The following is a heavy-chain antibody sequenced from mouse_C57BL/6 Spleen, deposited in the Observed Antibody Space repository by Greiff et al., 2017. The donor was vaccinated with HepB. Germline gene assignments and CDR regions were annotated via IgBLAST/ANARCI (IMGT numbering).Heavy chain of an antibody. CDR1: GYTFTSYW. Sequence: QVQLQQPGAELVRPGSSVKLSCKASGYTFTSYWMHWVKQRPIQGLEWIGNIDPSDSATHYNQKFKDKATMTVDKSSSTAYMQRSSLTSEDSAVYYCAREGQLRLPWFAYWGQGTLVTVSA. D-gene: IGHD3-2*02. J-gene: IGHJ3*01. CDR3: AREGQLRLPWFAY. V-gene: IGHV1-52*01. CDR2: IDPSDSAT.